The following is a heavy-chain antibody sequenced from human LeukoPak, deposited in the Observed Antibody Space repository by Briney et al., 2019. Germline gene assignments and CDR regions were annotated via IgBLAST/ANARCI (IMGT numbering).Heavy chain of an antibody. D-gene: IGHD3-10*01. J-gene: IGHJ4*02. Sequence: PSETLSLXCTVSGGSVNSYYWTWIRQSPGKGLEWIGYVFHSGSTNYNPSLKNRVTITIDTSKNQFSLELTSMTAADTAIYYCARDGGTGSYYVYFDSWGQGTPVTVSS. CDR2: VFHSGST. CDR3: ARDGGTGSYYVYFDS. V-gene: IGHV4-59*02. CDR1: GGSVNSYY.